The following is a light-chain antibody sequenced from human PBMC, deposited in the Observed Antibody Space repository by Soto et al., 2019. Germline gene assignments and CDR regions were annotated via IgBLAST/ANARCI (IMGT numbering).Light chain of an antibody. CDR1: QSVRSDY. CDR2: GAS. CDR3: QQYGSSPTWT. V-gene: IGKV3-20*01. J-gene: IGKJ1*01. Sequence: EIVLTQSPGTLSLSPGERATLSCRASQSVRSDYLAWYQQKPGQAPRLHIYGASTRATGIPDRFSGSGSGTDFTLTISRLEPEDSAMYYCQQYGSSPTWTFGQGTKVDIK.